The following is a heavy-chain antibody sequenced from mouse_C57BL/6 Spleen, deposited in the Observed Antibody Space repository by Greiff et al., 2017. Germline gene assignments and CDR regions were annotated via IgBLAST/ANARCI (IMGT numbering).Heavy chain of an antibody. J-gene: IGHJ4*01. CDR2: ISYDGSN. Sequence: EVKLQESGPGLVKPSQSLSLTCSVTGYSITSGYYWNWIRQFPGNKLEWMGYISYDGSNNYNPSLKNRISITRDTSKNQFFLKLNSVTTEDTATYYCAFTYNAMDYWGQGTSVTVSS. CDR1: GYSITSGYY. V-gene: IGHV3-6*01. CDR3: AFTYNAMDY.